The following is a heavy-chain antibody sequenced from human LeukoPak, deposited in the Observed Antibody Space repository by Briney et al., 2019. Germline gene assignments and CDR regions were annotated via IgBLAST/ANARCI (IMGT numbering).Heavy chain of an antibody. J-gene: IGHJ4*02. CDR3: ARSVYLLYYFDY. D-gene: IGHD2-8*01. V-gene: IGHV3-48*04. CDR2: ISSSGSTI. CDR1: GFTFSSYW. Sequence: HPGGSLRLSCAASGFTFSSYWMSWVRQAPGKGLEWVSYISSSGSTIYYADSVKGRFTISRDNAKNSLYLQMNSLRAEDTAVYYCARSVYLLYYFDYWGQGTLVTVSS.